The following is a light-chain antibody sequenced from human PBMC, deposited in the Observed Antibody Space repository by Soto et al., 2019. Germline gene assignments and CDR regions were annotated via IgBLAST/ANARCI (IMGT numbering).Light chain of an antibody. J-gene: IGKJ2*01. V-gene: IGKV3-20*01. CDR3: QQYDISPFA. CDR1: QSVSSSY. Sequence: EIVLTQSPGTLSLSPGERATLSCRASQSVSSSYFAWYQHKPGQAPRLLIYGASSRATAIPDRFSGSGSGTDFTLTISRLEPEDFAVYYCQQYDISPFAFGQGTKLEIK. CDR2: GAS.